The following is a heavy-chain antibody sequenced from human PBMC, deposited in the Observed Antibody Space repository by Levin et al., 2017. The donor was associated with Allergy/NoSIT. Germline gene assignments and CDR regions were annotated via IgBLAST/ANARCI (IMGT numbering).Heavy chain of an antibody. V-gene: IGHV4-34*01. D-gene: IGHD4-17*01. CDR3: ARGGADYGDYVWEGVGAFDI. Sequence: SETLSLTCAVYGGSFSGYYWSWIRQPPGKGLEWIGEINHSGSTNYNPSLKSRVTISVDTSKNQFSLKLSSVTAADTAVYYCARGGADYGDYVWEGVGAFDIWGQGTMVTVSS. CDR1: GGSFSGYY. J-gene: IGHJ3*02. CDR2: INHSGST.